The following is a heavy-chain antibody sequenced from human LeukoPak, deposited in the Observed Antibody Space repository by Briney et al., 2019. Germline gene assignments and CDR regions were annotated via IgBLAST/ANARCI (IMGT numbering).Heavy chain of an antibody. D-gene: IGHD5-18*01. CDR1: GFTFSSYG. V-gene: IGHV3-30*02. CDR3: AKDAFRGYSYGYRVSMVWFDQ. J-gene: IGHJ5*02. Sequence: GGSLRLSCAASGFTFSSYGMQWVRQAPGKGLEWVAVIRYDGSNKYYVDSVKVRFTISRDNSKNTLSLQMSSLRAEDTAVYFCAKDAFRGYSYGYRVSMVWFDQWGQGILVTVSS. CDR2: IRYDGSNK.